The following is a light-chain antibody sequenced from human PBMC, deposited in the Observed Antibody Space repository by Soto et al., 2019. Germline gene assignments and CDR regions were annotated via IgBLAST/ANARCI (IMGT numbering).Light chain of an antibody. CDR1: SSDVGAYNF. CDR3: SSYASSSTHV. J-gene: IGLJ1*01. V-gene: IGLV2-14*03. CDR2: DVS. Sequence: QSVLTQPASVSGSPGQSITISCTGTSSDVGAYNFVSWYQQHPGKVPKLMIFDVSSRPSGVSDRFSGSKSGNTASLTISGRQAEDERGYYYSSYASSSTHVFGRGTKLTVL.